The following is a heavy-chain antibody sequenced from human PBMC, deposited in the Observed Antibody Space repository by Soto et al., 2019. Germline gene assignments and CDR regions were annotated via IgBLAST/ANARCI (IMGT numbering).Heavy chain of an antibody. CDR2: ITKSSRII. CDR1: GFTFNTYS. D-gene: IGHD4-17*01. J-gene: IGHJ4*02. CDR3: ARPTPVIYFDY. V-gene: IGHV3-48*01. Sequence: GGSLRLSCVASGFTFNTYSMNWVRQAPGKGLEWVSYITKSSRIIYYTDSVKGRFTISRDNAKNSLYLQMNSLRAEDTAVYYCARPTPVIYFDYWGQGTLVTVSS.